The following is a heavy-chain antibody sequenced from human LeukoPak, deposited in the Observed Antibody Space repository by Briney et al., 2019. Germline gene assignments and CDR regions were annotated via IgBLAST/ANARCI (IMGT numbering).Heavy chain of an antibody. CDR1: GFTVSSNY. CDR3: ARGAGIAVAGEVFDY. CDR2: IYSGGST. Sequence: QPGGSLRLSCAASGFTVSSNYMSWVRQAPGKGLEWVSVIYSGGSTYYADSVKGRFTISRDNSKNTLYLQMNSLRAEDTAVYYCARGAGIAVAGEVFDYWGQGTLVTVSS. V-gene: IGHV3-53*01. D-gene: IGHD6-19*01. J-gene: IGHJ4*02.